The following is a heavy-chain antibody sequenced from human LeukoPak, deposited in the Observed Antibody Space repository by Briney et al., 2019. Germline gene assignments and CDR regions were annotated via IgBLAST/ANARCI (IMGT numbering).Heavy chain of an antibody. CDR3: ARVLVGSSSWYDY. D-gene: IGHD6-13*01. V-gene: IGHV3-74*01. CDR2: INSDGTTT. Sequence: GGSLRLSCAASGFTFSSYWMHWVRQALGKGLVWVSRINSDGTTTNYADSVKGRFTISRDNAKKTLYLQMNSLRAEDTAVYYCARVLVGSSSWYDYWGQGTLVTVSS. CDR1: GFTFSSYW. J-gene: IGHJ4*02.